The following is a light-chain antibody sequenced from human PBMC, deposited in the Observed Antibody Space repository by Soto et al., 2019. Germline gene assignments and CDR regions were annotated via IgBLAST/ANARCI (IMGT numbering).Light chain of an antibody. CDR1: QSVLYSSNNKNY. V-gene: IGKV4-1*01. J-gene: IGKJ5*01. CDR2: WAS. CDR3: QQYYSTPPLT. Sequence: DIVMTQSPDSLAVSLGERATINCKSSQSVLYSSNNKNYLAWYQQTPGQPPKLLIYWASTRESGVPDRFSGSGSGTDFTLTISSLQAEDVAVYYCQQYYSTPPLTFGQGTRLEIK.